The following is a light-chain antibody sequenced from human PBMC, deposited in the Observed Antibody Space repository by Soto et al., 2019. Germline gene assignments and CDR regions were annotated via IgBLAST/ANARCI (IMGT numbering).Light chain of an antibody. CDR1: QDISTW. CDR3: LQHNSYPLA. Sequence: DIHMTQSPSSVSASVGDRVTITCRASQDISTWVAWYQQKPGKAPKLLISAASTLQSGVPSRFSGSGSGTEFSLTISSLQPEDFATYYCLQHNSYPLAFGGGTKVDIK. V-gene: IGKV1-17*03. CDR2: AAS. J-gene: IGKJ4*01.